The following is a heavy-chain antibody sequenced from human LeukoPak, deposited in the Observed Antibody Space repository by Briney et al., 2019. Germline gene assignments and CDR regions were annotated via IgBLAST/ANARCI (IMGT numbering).Heavy chain of an antibody. V-gene: IGHV3-7*04. CDR1: GFTFSNYW. CDR3: VRGSKGAD. CDR2: IKQDGSEK. D-gene: IGHD3-10*01. J-gene: IGHJ4*02. Sequence: GGSLRLSCAASGFTFSNYWMSWVRQAPGKGLEWVANIKQDGSEKYYVDSVKGRFTISRDNAKNSVYLQMNSLRAEDTAVYYCVRGSKGADWGQGTLVTVSS.